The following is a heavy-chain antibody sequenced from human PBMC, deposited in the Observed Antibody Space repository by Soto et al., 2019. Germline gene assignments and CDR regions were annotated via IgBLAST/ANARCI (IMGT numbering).Heavy chain of an antibody. J-gene: IGHJ6*02. CDR2: IYYSGST. Sequence: SETLSLTCTVSGGSISSGGYYWSWIRQHPGKGLEWIGYIYYSGSTYYNPSLKSRVTISVDTSKNQFSLKLSSVTAADTAVYYCARGRYILTGYYPSRYYYYYYGMDVWGQGTTVTVSS. CDR1: GGSISSGGYY. D-gene: IGHD3-9*01. CDR3: ARGRYILTGYYPSRYYYYYYGMDV. V-gene: IGHV4-31*03.